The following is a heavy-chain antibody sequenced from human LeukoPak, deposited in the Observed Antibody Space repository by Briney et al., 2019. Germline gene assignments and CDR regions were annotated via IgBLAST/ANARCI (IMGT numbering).Heavy chain of an antibody. CDR2: TYYSGST. CDR3: ARDRARITIFGVESGYFDY. V-gene: IGHV4-59*12. CDR1: GGSISSYY. D-gene: IGHD3-3*01. J-gene: IGHJ4*02. Sequence: SETLSLTCTVSGGSISSYYWSWIRQPPGKGLEWIGGTYYSGSTNYNPSLKSRVTMSVDTSKNQFSLKLSSVTAADTAVYYCARDRARITIFGVESGYFDYWGQGTLVTVSS.